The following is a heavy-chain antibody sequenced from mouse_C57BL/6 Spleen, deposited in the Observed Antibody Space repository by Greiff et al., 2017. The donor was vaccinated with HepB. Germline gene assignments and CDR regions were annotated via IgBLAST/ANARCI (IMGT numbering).Heavy chain of an antibody. J-gene: IGHJ3*01. CDR1: GYTFTDYN. D-gene: IGHD2-1*01. Sequence: EVQLQQSGPELVKPGASVKIPCKASGYTFTDYNMDWVKQSHGKSLEWIGDINPNNGGTIYNQKFKGKATLTVNKSSSTAYMELRSLTSEDTAVYYRASVYYGTYWFAYWGQGTLVTVSA. CDR2: INPNNGGT. CDR3: ASVYYGTYWFAY. V-gene: IGHV1-18*01.